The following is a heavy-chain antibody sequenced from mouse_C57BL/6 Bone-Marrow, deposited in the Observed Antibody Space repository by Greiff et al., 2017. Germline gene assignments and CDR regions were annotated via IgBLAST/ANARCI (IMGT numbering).Heavy chain of an antibody. CDR1: GYTFTGYW. V-gene: IGHV1-9*01. CDR2: ILPGSGST. CDR3: ASQQGITTVVAHYYAMDY. J-gene: IGHJ4*01. Sequence: QVQLQQSGAELMKPGASVKLSCKATGYTFTGYWIEWVKQRPGHGLEWIGEILPGSGSTNYNEKFKGKATFTADTSSNTAYMQLSSLTTEDSAIYYCASQQGITTVVAHYYAMDYWGQGTSVTVSS. D-gene: IGHD1-1*01.